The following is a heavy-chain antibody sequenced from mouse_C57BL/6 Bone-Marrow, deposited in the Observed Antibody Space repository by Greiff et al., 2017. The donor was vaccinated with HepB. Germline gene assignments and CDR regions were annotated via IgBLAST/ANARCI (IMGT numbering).Heavy chain of an antibody. CDR1: GYTFTDYY. J-gene: IGHJ1*03. Sequence: EVQLQQSGPELVKPGASVKISCKASGYTFTDYYMNWVKQSHGKSLEWIGDINPNNGGTSYNQKFKGKATLTVDKSSSTAYMELRSLTSEDSAVYYCARPSYGYFDVWGTGTTVTVSS. CDR3: ARPSYGYFDV. V-gene: IGHV1-26*01. D-gene: IGHD2-10*02. CDR2: INPNNGGT.